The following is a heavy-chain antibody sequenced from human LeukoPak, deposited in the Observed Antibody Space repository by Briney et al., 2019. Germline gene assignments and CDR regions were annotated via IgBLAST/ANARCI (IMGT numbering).Heavy chain of an antibody. Sequence: ASVKVSCKASGYNFTGYYMHRVRQAPGQGLKWMGWMNPNSGNTGYAQKFQGRVTITRNTSISTAYMELSSLRSEDTAVYYCARGLSSSWYGFGLDYWGQGTLVTVSS. J-gene: IGHJ4*02. V-gene: IGHV1-8*03. CDR1: GYNFTGYY. D-gene: IGHD6-13*01. CDR2: MNPNSGNT. CDR3: ARGLSSSWYGFGLDY.